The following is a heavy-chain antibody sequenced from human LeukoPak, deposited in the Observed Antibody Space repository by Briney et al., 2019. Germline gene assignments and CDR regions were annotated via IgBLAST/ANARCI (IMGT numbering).Heavy chain of an antibody. CDR3: AKDFRASLRYFGYMDV. V-gene: IGHV3-30*02. CDR1: GFTFSSYG. Sequence: GGSLRLSCAASGFTFSSYGMHWVRQAPGKGLEWVAFIRYDGSNKYYADSVKGRFTISRDNSKNTLYLQMNSLGAEDTAVYYCAKDFRASLRYFGYMDVWGKGTTVTVSS. CDR2: IRYDGSNK. D-gene: IGHD3-9*01. J-gene: IGHJ6*03.